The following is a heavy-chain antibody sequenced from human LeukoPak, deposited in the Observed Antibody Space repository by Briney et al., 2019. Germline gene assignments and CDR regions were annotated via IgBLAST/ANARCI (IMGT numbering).Heavy chain of an antibody. V-gene: IGHV4-39*01. CDR3: ARGLTRGYTYGGCFDP. J-gene: IGHJ5*02. CDR2: IYYSGST. D-gene: IGHD5-12*01. CDR1: GGPISSSDYY. Sequence: SETLSLPCTVSGGPISSSDYYWGWIRQPPGXXXXXXXXIYYSGSTYYSPSLKSGVTISVDTSKNQFSLKLRSVTATDTAVYYCARGLTRGYTYGGCFDPWGQGTLVTVSS.